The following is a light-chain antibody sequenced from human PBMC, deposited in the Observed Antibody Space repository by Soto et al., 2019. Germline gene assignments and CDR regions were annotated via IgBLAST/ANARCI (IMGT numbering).Light chain of an antibody. CDR3: QQYGNSPYT. J-gene: IGKJ2*01. CDR1: QSVRSNY. Sequence: EIVLTQSPGTVSLSPGERATLSCRASQSVRSNYLAWYQQKPGQAPRLLIYGASSSATGIPTRFSGSGSGTDFTLTISRLEPEDFATYYCQQYGNSPYTFGQGTRLEIK. CDR2: GAS. V-gene: IGKV3-20*01.